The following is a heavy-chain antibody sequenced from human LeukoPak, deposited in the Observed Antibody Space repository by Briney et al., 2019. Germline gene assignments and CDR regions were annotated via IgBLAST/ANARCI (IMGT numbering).Heavy chain of an antibody. J-gene: IGHJ4*02. Sequence: PSETLSLTCAVSGGSIIRNNWWSWVRPPPGKGLAWIGEIHHSGSTNYNTSLKSRVTISLDKSKNQFSLKLTSVTAADTAMYYCARGDESVSSTSCSVWGQGTRVTVSS. CDR3: ARGDESVSSTSCSV. D-gene: IGHD2-2*01. CDR2: IHHSGST. V-gene: IGHV4-4*02. CDR1: GGSIIRNNW.